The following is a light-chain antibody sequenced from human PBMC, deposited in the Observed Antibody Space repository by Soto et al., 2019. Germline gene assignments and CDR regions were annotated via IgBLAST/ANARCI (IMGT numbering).Light chain of an antibody. V-gene: IGKV3-11*01. J-gene: IGKJ3*01. Sequence: ETVLTQSPATLSLSPGERATLSCTASPTIITSVPCYQHKPGQAPRLLIYDASNRATGIPARFSGSGSGTDFTLTISSLEPEDFAVYYCQQRSNWPPEFSFGPGTKVDIK. CDR3: QQRSNWPPEFS. CDR2: DAS. CDR1: PTIITS.